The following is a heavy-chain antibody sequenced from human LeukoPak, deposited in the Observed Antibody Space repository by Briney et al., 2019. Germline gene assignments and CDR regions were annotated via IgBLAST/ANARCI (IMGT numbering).Heavy chain of an antibody. CDR1: GESFSAYS. Sequence: PSETLSLTCAVYGESFSAYSWNWIRQSPGKGLEWIGEINHSGSTNYNPSLKSRVTISVDTSKNQTSKRQFSLKLNSVTPADTAVYYCTRERSTPGINWFDHWGQGTLVTVS. CDR3: TRERSTPGINWFDH. V-gene: IGHV4-34*01. J-gene: IGHJ5*02. D-gene: IGHD2-2*01. CDR2: INHSGST.